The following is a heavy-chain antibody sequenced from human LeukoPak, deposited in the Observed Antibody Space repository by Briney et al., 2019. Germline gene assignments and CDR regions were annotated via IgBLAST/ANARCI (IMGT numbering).Heavy chain of an antibody. CDR3: ARESLYSGSASSDLDY. J-gene: IGHJ4*02. D-gene: IGHD3-10*01. Sequence: GGSLRLSCAASGFTFSSYTMDWVRQAPGKGLEWVSSISASSGYIYYADSMKGRFTISRDNAENSLHLQMNSLRAEDTALYYCARESLYSGSASSDLDYWGQGSLVTVSS. CDR2: ISASSGYI. CDR1: GFTFSSYT. V-gene: IGHV3-21*01.